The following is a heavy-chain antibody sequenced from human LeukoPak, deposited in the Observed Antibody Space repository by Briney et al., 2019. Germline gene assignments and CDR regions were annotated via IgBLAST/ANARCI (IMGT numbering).Heavy chain of an antibody. J-gene: IGHJ4*02. V-gene: IGHV3-23*01. Sequence: QAGGSLRLSCAASGFTFSSYGMSWVRQAPGKGLGWVSAISGSGGSTYYADSVKGRFTISRDNAKNSLYLQLNSLRVEDTALYYCTRYRSLVRGVIGFDSWGQGTLVTVSS. CDR3: TRYRSLVRGVIGFDS. CDR1: GFTFSSYG. D-gene: IGHD3-10*01. CDR2: ISGSGGST.